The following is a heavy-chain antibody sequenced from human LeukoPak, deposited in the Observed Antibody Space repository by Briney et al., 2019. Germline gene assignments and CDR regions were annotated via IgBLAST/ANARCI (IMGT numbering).Heavy chain of an antibody. CDR1: GYTFTGYY. Sequence: GASVKVSCKASGYTFTGYYMHWVRQAPGQGLEWMGWINPNSGGTNYAQKFQGRVTMTRDTSISTAYMELSRLRSDDTAVYYCARNARRITISQNWFDPWGQGTLVTVSS. V-gene: IGHV1-2*02. D-gene: IGHD3-10*01. CDR3: ARNARRITISQNWFDP. J-gene: IGHJ5*02. CDR2: INPNSGGT.